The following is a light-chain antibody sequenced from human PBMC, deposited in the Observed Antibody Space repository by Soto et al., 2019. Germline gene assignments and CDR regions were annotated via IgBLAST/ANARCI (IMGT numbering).Light chain of an antibody. Sequence: QSALTQPASVSGSPGQSITISCTGTSSDVGSHNLVSWYQQHPGKAPKIIISEDSKRPSGISNRFSGSKSGNTASLTISGIQAEDEADYYCCSYASGSTWVFGGGTKLTVL. V-gene: IGLV2-23*01. CDR1: SSDVGSHNL. CDR3: CSYASGSTWV. CDR2: EDS. J-gene: IGLJ3*02.